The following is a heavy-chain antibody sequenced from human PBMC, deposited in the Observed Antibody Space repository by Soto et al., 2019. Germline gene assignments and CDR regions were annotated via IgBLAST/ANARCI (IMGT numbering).Heavy chain of an antibody. V-gene: IGHV1-69*02. CDR1: GGTFSSYT. CDR3: ARARYYYGSGINYYYMEV. D-gene: IGHD3-10*01. Sequence: ASVKVSCKASGGTFSSYTISWVRQAPGQGLEWMGRIIPILGIANYAQKFQGRVTITADKSTSTAYMELSSLRSEDTAVYYCARARYYYGSGINYYYMEVWGKGTTVTVSS. J-gene: IGHJ6*03. CDR2: IIPILGIA.